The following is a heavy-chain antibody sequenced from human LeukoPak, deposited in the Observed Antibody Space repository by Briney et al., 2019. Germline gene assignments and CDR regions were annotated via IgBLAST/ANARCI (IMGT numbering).Heavy chain of an antibody. CDR3: ARDHASDSSGFGLDN. Sequence: SETLSLTCAVYGGSFSGYYWGRIRQPPGKGLEWIGSMFRSGSTYYNPSLKSRITISLDTSKNQFSLNLSSVTAADTAVYYCARDHASDSSGFGLDNWGQGTLVTVSS. CDR2: MFRSGST. D-gene: IGHD3-22*01. CDR1: GGSFSGYY. V-gene: IGHV4-38-2*02. J-gene: IGHJ4*02.